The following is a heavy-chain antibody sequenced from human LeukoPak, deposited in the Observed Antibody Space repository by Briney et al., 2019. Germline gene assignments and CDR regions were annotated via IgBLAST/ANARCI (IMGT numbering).Heavy chain of an antibody. Sequence: GGSLRLSCAASGFIFSNYEMNWVRQAPGKGLEWVSFISSSGSIKYYAESVKGRFTISRDNTKNSLYLQMNSLRAEDTAVYYCAELGITMIGGVWGKGTTVTISS. J-gene: IGHJ6*04. D-gene: IGHD3-10*02. V-gene: IGHV3-48*03. CDR3: AELGITMIGGV. CDR1: GFIFSNYE. CDR2: ISSSGSIK.